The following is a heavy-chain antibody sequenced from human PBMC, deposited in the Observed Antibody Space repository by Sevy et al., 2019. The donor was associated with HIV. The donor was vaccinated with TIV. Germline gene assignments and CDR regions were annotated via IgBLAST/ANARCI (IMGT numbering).Heavy chain of an antibody. CDR3: ATTKDYYESSGYPFDY. CDR2: FDPEDGET. V-gene: IGHV1-24*01. Sequence: APLKVSCKVSGYTLTQLSMNWVRQAPGKGLEWMGSFDPEDGETIYAQKFQGRVTMTEDRSTDTAYMDLSSLRSEDTAVYYCATTKDYYESSGYPFDYWGQGTLVTVSS. CDR1: GYTLTQLS. J-gene: IGHJ4*02. D-gene: IGHD3-22*01.